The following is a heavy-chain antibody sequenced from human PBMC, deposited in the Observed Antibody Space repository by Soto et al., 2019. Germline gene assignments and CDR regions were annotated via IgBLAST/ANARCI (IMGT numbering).Heavy chain of an antibody. J-gene: IGHJ4*02. Sequence: PGGSLRLSGKVSGCNFSNSSINWARQAPEKGLGGVSYMSCRSSTIYYADSVKGRFTIARDNAKNSLYLQINSLRDERTAVYYYERNCRYSSSWSDYWGKGTLVT. CDR3: ERNCRYSSSWSDY. V-gene: IGHV3-48*02. D-gene: IGHD6-13*01. CDR2: MSCRSSTI. CDR1: GCNFSNSS.